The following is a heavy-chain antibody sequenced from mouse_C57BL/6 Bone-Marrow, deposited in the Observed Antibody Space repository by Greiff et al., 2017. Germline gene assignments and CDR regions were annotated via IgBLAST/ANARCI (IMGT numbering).Heavy chain of an antibody. V-gene: IGHV1-69*01. CDR3: ARSGNYGDYYAMDY. D-gene: IGHD2-4*01. Sequence: VQLQQPGAELVMPGASVKLSCKASGYTFTSYWMHWVKQRPGPGLEWIGEIDPSDSYTNYNQKFKGKSTLTVDKSSSTAYMQLRRLTSEDSAVYYCARSGNYGDYYAMDYWGQGTSVTVSS. CDR1: GYTFTSYW. CDR2: IDPSDSYT. J-gene: IGHJ4*01.